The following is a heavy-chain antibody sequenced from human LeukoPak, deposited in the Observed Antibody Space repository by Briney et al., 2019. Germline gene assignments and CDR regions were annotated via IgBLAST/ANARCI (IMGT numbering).Heavy chain of an antibody. D-gene: IGHD2-2*01. CDR3: ASLAKLGYCSSTSCHDAFDI. CDR1: GFTFGSYS. J-gene: IGHJ3*02. Sequence: PGGSLRLSCAASGFTFGSYSMNWVRQAPGKGLEWVSSISSSSSYIYYADSVKGRFTISRDNSKNTLYLQMNSLRAEDTAVYYCASLAKLGYCSSTSCHDAFDIWGQGTMVTVSS. CDR2: ISSSSSYI. V-gene: IGHV3-21*04.